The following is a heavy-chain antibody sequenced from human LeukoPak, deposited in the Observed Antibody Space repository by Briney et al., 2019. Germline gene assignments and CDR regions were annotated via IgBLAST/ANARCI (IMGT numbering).Heavy chain of an antibody. Sequence: GGSLRLSCAASRFTFSSYGMHWVRQAPGKGLEWVAYIQYDGSNEQYADSVKGRFSISRDSSKNILYLQMNSLRAEDSAVYYCARSGRGGAFDIWGQGTMVTVSS. D-gene: IGHD1-26*01. V-gene: IGHV3-30*19. CDR2: IQYDGSNE. J-gene: IGHJ3*02. CDR1: RFTFSSYG. CDR3: ARSGRGGAFDI.